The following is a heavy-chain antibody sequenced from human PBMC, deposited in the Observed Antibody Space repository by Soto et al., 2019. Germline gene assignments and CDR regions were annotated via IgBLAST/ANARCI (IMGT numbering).Heavy chain of an antibody. V-gene: IGHV3-23*01. Sequence: EVQLLESGGGLVQPGGSLRLSCAASGFTFSIYAMTWVRQAPGKGLEWVSVITDSGGTFYADSVKGRFTISRDNSKNTLYLQMNSLRAEDTAVYHCATDLLNQHYYQYLDVWGKGTTVTVSS. J-gene: IGHJ6*03. CDR2: ITDSGGT. D-gene: IGHD2-2*01. CDR3: ATDLLNQHYYQYLDV. CDR1: GFTFSIYA.